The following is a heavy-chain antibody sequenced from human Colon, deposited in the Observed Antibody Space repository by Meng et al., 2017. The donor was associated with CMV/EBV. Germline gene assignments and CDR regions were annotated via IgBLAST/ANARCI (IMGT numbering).Heavy chain of an antibody. J-gene: IGHJ4*02. CDR3: LRDSWTD. Sequence: VRRGVCGGVVVCGGGYRRPPCSAVAFTFSGYGRHWVRQAQGKGLEWVTFILNDGISKYYADSVKGRFTISRDNSKHILYLQINGLRNEDTAVYYCLRDSWTDWGQGTLVTVSS. CDR2: ILNDGISK. V-gene: IGHV3-30*02. CDR1: AFTFSGYG. D-gene: IGHD3/OR15-3a*01.